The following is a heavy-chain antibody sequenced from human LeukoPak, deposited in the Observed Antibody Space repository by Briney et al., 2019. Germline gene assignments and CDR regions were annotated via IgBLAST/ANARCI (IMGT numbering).Heavy chain of an antibody. Sequence: GGSLRLSCAASGFTFSNFAMTWLRQAPGKGLEWVSSITGSHGSTYNTDSVKGRFTISRDNSQNTLYLQMNSLRAEDTAVYYCTKDPNGDYVGAFDPWGQGSLVTVSS. CDR1: GFTFSNFA. CDR2: ITGSHGST. CDR3: TKDPNGDYVGAFDP. J-gene: IGHJ5*02. V-gene: IGHV3-23*01. D-gene: IGHD4-17*01.